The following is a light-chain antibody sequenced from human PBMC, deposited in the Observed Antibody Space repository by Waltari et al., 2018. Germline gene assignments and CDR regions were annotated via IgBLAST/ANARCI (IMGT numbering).Light chain of an antibody. CDR2: AAS. CDR1: QSIATY. V-gene: IGKV1-39*01. J-gene: IGKJ1*01. Sequence: DIQMTQSPSSLSASVGERATITCRTSQSIATYLNWYQQKPGKAPRLLIYAASSLQSGVPARFSGSGSGTDFTLTISSLRPEDFGYYYCQQSYGAPRTFGQGTKVEIK. CDR3: QQSYGAPRT.